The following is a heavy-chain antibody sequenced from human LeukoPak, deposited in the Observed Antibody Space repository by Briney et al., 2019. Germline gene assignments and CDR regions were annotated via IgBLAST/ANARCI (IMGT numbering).Heavy chain of an antibody. D-gene: IGHD2-8*01. Sequence: GGSLRLSCAASGFTFSSYGMHWVRQAPGKGLEGVAFIRYDGSNKYYADSVKGRFTISRDNSKNTLYLQVNSLRAEDMAVYYCAKESRRYCTNGVCPFDYWGQGTLVTVSS. J-gene: IGHJ4*01. CDR1: GFTFSSYG. CDR3: AKESRRYCTNGVCPFDY. CDR2: IRYDGSNK. V-gene: IGHV3-30*02.